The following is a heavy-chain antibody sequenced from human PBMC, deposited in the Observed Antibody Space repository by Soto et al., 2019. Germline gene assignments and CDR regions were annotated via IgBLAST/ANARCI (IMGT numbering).Heavy chain of an antibody. Sequence: EVQLVESGGGLVQPGGSLRLSCAVSGFTFSGSDMHWVRQATGKGLVWVSAIRIGGDIYYLDSVKGRFTISRENDKNSLYLQMYSLEVADTAVYFCVREACSSRACSSWDYLDVWGRGTTVTVSS. D-gene: IGHD2-2*01. CDR2: IRIGGDI. V-gene: IGHV3-13*01. CDR1: GFTFSGSD. J-gene: IGHJ6*03. CDR3: VREACSSRACSSWDYLDV.